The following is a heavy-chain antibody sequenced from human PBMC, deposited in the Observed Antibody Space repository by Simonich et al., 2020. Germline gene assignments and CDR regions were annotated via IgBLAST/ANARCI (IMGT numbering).Heavy chain of an antibody. CDR2: IYYSGST. D-gene: IGHD6-13*01. CDR3: ARHAGFAFDI. J-gene: IGHJ3*02. V-gene: IGHV4-39*01. CDR1: GGSISSSSYY. Sequence: QLQLQESGPGLVKPSETLSLTCPVSGGSISSSSYYWGCIRQPPGKGLEWIGSIYYSGSTYYNPSRKSRVTISVDTSKNQFSLKLSSVTAADTAVYYCARHAGFAFDIWGQGTMVTVSS.